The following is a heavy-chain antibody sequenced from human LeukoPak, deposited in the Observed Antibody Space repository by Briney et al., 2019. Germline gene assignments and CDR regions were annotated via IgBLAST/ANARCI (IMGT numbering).Heavy chain of an antibody. CDR3: ARDGLSEGFDP. CDR1: GYSISSGFY. J-gene: IGHJ5*02. CDR2: IYHRGST. Sequence: PSETLSLTCTVSGYSISSGFYWGWIRQPPGKGLEWIGSIYHRGSTYYNPSLKSRVTISLDTSKNQFSLKLSSVTAADTAVYYCARDGLSEGFDPWGQGTLVTVSS. V-gene: IGHV4-38-2*02.